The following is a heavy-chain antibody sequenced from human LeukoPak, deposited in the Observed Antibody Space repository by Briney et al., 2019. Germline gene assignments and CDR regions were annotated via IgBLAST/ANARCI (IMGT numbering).Heavy chain of an antibody. CDR2: ISGSGGSI. Sequence: GGSLRLSCAASGFTFSSYAMSWVRQAPGKGLEWVSAISGSGGSIYYADSVKGRFTISRDNSKNTLYLQMNSLRAEDTAVYYCAKAQGMVRGVIDAFDIWGQGTMVTVSS. D-gene: IGHD3-10*01. CDR1: GFTFSSYA. CDR3: AKAQGMVRGVIDAFDI. J-gene: IGHJ3*02. V-gene: IGHV3-23*01.